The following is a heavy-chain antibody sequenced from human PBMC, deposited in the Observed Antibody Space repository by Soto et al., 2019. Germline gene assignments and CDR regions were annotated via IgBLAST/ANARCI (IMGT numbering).Heavy chain of an antibody. Sequence: GGSLRLACAASVFTFSSYAMHWVRQAPGNGLEWVAVISYDGSNKYYADSVKGRFTISRDNSKNTLYLQMNSLRAEDTAVYYCARDLGDSSGYYSYGMDVWGQGPTVTVS. CDR3: ARDLGDSSGYYSYGMDV. CDR1: VFTFSSYA. CDR2: ISYDGSNK. V-gene: IGHV3-30-3*01. J-gene: IGHJ6*02. D-gene: IGHD3-22*01.